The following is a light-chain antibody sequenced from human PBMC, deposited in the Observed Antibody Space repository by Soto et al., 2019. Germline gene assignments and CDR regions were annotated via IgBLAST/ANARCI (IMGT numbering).Light chain of an antibody. CDR3: GTWDSSLSAYV. J-gene: IGLJ1*01. CDR2: DSN. V-gene: IGLV1-51*01. CDR1: SSNSGNNY. Sequence: QSVLTQPPSVSAAPGQKVTISCSGSSSNSGNNYVSWYQQLPGTAPKLLIYDSNKRPSGIPDRFSGSKSGTSATLGISGLQTGDEDDYYCGTWDSSLSAYVFGTRTKVTVL.